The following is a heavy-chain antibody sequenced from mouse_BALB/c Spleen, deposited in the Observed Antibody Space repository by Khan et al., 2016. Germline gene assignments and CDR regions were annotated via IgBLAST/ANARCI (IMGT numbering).Heavy chain of an antibody. CDR2: IWAGGST. D-gene: IGHD2-4*01. CDR1: EFSLTNSG. CDR3: ARDDQDYDAWFAS. V-gene: IGHV2-9*02. J-gene: IGHJ3*01. Sequence: VKLLESGPGLVAPSQSLSITCTVSEFSLTNSGVHWVRQPPGKGLDWLGVIWAGGSTDYNSALMSRLSITKDNSQNQVFLEMNSLQTDDTAMYYCARDDQDYDAWFASWGQGTLVTVSA.